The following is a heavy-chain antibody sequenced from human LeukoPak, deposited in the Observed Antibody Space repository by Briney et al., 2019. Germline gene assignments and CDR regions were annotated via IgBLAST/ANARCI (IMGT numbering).Heavy chain of an antibody. CDR1: GFTFSDYY. CDR3: ARDGSGSPDP. D-gene: IGHD3-10*01. Sequence: GGSLRLSCAASGFTFSDYYMSWIRQAPGKGLEWVSYISSSSSYTNYADSVKGRFTISRDNAKNSLYLQMNSLRAEDTAVYYCARDGSGSPDPWAQGTLVTVSS. J-gene: IGHJ5*02. V-gene: IGHV3-11*06. CDR2: ISSSSSYT.